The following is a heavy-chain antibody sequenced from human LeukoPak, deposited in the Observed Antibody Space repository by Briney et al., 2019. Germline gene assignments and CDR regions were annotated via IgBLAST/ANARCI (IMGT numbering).Heavy chain of an antibody. CDR2: IYYSGRT. CDR3: ARAPYSSSWYRRYYMDV. J-gene: IGHJ6*03. CDR1: GGSISSYY. D-gene: IGHD6-13*01. Sequence: PSETLSLTCTVSGGSISSYYWNWIRQPPGKGLEWIGYIYYSGRTNYNPSLKSRVTISVDTSKNQFSLTLSSVTAADTAVYYCARAPYSSSWYRRYYMDVWGKGTTVTISS. V-gene: IGHV4-59*01.